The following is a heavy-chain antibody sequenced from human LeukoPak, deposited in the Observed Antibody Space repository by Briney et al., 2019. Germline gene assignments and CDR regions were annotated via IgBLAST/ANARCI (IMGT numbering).Heavy chain of an antibody. Sequence: GGSLRLSCAASGFTFSDYYMSWIRQAPGKGLEWVSYISSSGSTIYYADSVKSRFTISRDNAKNSLYLQMNSLRAEDTAVYYCARDIYPIEGGDNEDYWGQGTLVTVSS. CDR1: GFTFSDYY. CDR3: ARDIYPIEGGDNEDY. CDR2: ISSSGSTI. J-gene: IGHJ4*02. V-gene: IGHV3-11*01. D-gene: IGHD2-21*02.